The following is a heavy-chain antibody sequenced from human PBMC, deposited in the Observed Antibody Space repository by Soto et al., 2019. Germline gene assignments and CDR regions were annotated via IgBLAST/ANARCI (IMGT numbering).Heavy chain of an antibody. CDR2: IYYSGST. J-gene: IGHJ5*02. V-gene: IGHV4-39*01. CDR3: ARLYERPSWFDP. D-gene: IGHD2-8*01. CDR1: GGSISSSSYY. Sequence: QLQLQESGPGLVKPSETLSLTCTVSGGSISSSSYYWGWIRQPPGKGLEWIGSIYYSGSTYYNPSLKSRVTISVDTSKNQFSLKLSSVTAADTAVYYCARLYERPSWFDPWGQGTLVTVSS.